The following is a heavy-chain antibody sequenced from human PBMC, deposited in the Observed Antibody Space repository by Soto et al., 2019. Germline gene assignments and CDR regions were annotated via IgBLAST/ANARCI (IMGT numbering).Heavy chain of an antibody. Sequence: QITLKESGPTLVKPTQTLTLTCTFSGFSLSARGVGVGWIRQPPGKALEWLALIYWDDIKHYSPSLKSRLTITPNTSKNQVVLTMTNMDPVETATYSCAHKGGGDRILDYWGQGTLVTVSS. J-gene: IGHJ4*02. CDR2: IYWDDIK. CDR1: GFSLSARGVG. V-gene: IGHV2-5*02. CDR3: AHKGGGDRILDY. D-gene: IGHD3-16*01.